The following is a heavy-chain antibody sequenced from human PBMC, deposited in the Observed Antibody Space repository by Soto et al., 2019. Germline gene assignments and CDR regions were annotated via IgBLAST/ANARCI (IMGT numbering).Heavy chain of an antibody. V-gene: IGHV3-23*01. CDR2: ISGSGGST. Sequence: PGGSRRLSCAASGFTFSSYAMSWVRQAPGKGLEWVSAISGSGGSTYYADSVKGRFTISRDNSKNTLYLQMNSLRAEDTAVYYCARVHYDCSCGPDFWGQGTLVTVSS. CDR3: ARVHYDCSCGPDF. CDR1: GFTFSSYA. J-gene: IGHJ4*02. D-gene: IGHD3-22*01.